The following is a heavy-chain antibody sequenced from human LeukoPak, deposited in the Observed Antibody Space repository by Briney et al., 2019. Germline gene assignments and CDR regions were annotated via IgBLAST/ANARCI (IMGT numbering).Heavy chain of an antibody. D-gene: IGHD2-2*01. CDR1: GYTFTSYY. Sequence: ASVKVSCKASGYTFTSYYMHWVRQAPGQGLEWMGIINPSGGSTSYAQKFQGRVTMTRDMSTSTVYMELSSLRSEDTAVYYCARDIGSTRIKNWFDPWGQGTLVTVSS. CDR2: INPSGGST. CDR3: ARDIGSTRIKNWFDP. V-gene: IGHV1-46*01. J-gene: IGHJ5*02.